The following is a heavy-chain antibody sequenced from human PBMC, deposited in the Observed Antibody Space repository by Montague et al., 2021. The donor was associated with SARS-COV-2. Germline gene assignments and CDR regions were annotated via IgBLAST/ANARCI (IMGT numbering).Heavy chain of an antibody. D-gene: IGHD3-10*01. V-gene: IGHV6-1*01. CDR2: K. Sequence: KDYAVSVKSRITINPDTSKNQFSLQLNSVTPEDTAVYYCARGIWFGELLTGYHYYGMDVWGQGTTVTVSS. CDR3: ARGIWFGELLTGYHYYGMDV. J-gene: IGHJ6*01.